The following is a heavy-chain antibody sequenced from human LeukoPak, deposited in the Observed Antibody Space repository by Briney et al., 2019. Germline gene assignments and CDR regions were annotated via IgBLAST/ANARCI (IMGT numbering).Heavy chain of an antibody. V-gene: IGHV1-18*01. CDR3: ARDKARRYYYDSSGSDY. D-gene: IGHD3-22*01. CDR2: ISAYNGNT. CDR1: VYTFTSYG. J-gene: IGHJ4*02. Sequence: GASVKVSCKASVYTFTSYGISWVRQAPGQGLEWMGWISAYNGNTNYAQKLQGRVTMTTDTSTSTAYMELRSLRSDDTAVYYCARDKARRYYYDSSGSDYWGQGTLVTVSS.